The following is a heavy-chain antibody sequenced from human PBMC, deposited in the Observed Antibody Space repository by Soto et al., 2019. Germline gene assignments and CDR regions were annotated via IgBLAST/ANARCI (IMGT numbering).Heavy chain of an antibody. D-gene: IGHD2-15*01. CDR1: GFTFSNYA. V-gene: IGHV3-23*01. Sequence: LRLSFAASGFTFSNYAMTWVRQAPGKGLEWVSAIRGSGGNSYYADSVKGRFTISRDNSKNTLYLQMNSLRAEDTAIYYCARQGSGGNCYSCEWFDPWGQGTLVTVSS. CDR3: ARQGSGGNCYSCEWFDP. CDR2: IRGSGGNS. J-gene: IGHJ5*02.